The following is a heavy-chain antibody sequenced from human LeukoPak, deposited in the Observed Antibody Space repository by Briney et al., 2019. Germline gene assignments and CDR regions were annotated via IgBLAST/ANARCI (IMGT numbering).Heavy chain of an antibody. V-gene: IGHV3-7*03. D-gene: IGHD3-3*01. CDR3: ARDTIFGVVISEDNYYGMDV. CDR1: GFTFSNYW. CDR2: IKQDGSEK. Sequence: PGRSLRLSCAASGFTFSNYWMSWVRQAPGKGLEWVANIKQDGSEKYYVDSVKGRFTIFRDNAKNSLYLQMNSLRAEDTAVYYCARDTIFGVVISEDNYYGMDVWGQGTTVTVSS. J-gene: IGHJ6*02.